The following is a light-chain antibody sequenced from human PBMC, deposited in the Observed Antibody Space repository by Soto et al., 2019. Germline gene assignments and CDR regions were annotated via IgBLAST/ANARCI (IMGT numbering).Light chain of an antibody. J-gene: IGLJ1*01. CDR3: SSYTSSSTPFV. CDR2: DVS. CDR1: SSDVGGYNY. V-gene: IGLV2-14*03. Sequence: ALTQPASVSGSPGQSITISCTGTSSDVGGYNYVSWYQQHPGKAPKLMIYDVSDRPSGVSNRFSGSKSGNTASLTISGLQAEDEADYFCSSYTSSSTPFVFGTGTKVTVL.